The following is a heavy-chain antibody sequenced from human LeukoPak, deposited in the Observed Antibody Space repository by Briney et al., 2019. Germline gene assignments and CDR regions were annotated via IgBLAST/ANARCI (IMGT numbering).Heavy chain of an antibody. V-gene: IGHV5-51*01. J-gene: IGHJ4*02. CDR3: ARRLRDSGGYFLYNFDY. CDR1: GYIFTTYW. Sequence: PGESLKISCKGSGYIFTTYWIGWVRQMPGKGLEWMGIIWPGDSDTRYSPSFQGQVIMSADKSISTAYLQWSSLKASDTAMYYCARRLRDSGGYFLYNFDYWGQGTLVTVSS. D-gene: IGHD3-22*01. CDR2: IWPGDSDT.